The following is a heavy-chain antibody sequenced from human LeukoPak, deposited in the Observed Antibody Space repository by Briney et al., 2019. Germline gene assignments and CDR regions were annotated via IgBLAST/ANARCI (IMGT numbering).Heavy chain of an antibody. V-gene: IGHV3-66*01. D-gene: IGHD3-10*01. CDR1: GFTVSSNY. Sequence: GGSLRLSCAASGFTVSSNYMSWVRQAPGKGLEWVSVIYSGGSTYYADSVKGRFTISRDNAKNSLYLQMNSLRAEDTALYHCARDEATGAKDHWGQGTLVTVSS. CDR3: ARDEATGAKDH. J-gene: IGHJ4*02. CDR2: IYSGGST.